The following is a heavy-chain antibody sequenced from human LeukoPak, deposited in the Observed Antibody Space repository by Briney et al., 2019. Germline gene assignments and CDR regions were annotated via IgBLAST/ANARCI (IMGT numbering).Heavy chain of an antibody. CDR3: ARSVPGGSGWMGSIEY. V-gene: IGHV3-13*01. CDR2: IGTAGDT. CDR1: GLTFSRYD. D-gene: IGHD6-19*01. Sequence: GGSLRLSCAASGLTFSRYDMHWVRQSTGKGLEWVSGIGTAGDTFYLGSVKSRFTISRENAKNSLYLQMNSLGVGDTAVYYCARSVPGGSGWMGSIEYWGQGALVTVPS. J-gene: IGHJ4*02.